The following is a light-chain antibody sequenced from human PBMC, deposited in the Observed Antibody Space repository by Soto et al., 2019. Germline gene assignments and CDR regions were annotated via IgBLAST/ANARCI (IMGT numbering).Light chain of an antibody. J-gene: IGLJ2*01. CDR1: SNDVGSFDT. V-gene: IGLV2-14*01. CDR2: EVR. Sequence: QSVLTQPVSVSGSPGQSITISCTGTSNDVGSFDTVSWYQQHPGKVPKLIFYEVRNRPSGIPLRFSASKSGNTASLTISGLQAEDEAHYYCSSFTSKSTLIFGGGTKVTVL. CDR3: SSFTSKSTLI.